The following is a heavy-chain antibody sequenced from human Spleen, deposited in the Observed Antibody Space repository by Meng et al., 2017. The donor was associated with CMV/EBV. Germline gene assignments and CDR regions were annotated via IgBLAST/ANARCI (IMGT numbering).Heavy chain of an antibody. J-gene: IGHJ4*02. D-gene: IGHD3-3*01. V-gene: IGHV4-34*01. CDR1: GGSFSDYY. CDR2: INHSGDT. Sequence: SETLSLTCAVYGGSFSDYYWTWIRQPPGKGLEWIGEINHSGDTNYNPSPKRRVTLSVDTSKKQFSLKLSSVTAADTAVYYCARAIPGDFWSGYYMDYWGQGTLVTVSS. CDR3: ARAIPGDFWSGYYMDY.